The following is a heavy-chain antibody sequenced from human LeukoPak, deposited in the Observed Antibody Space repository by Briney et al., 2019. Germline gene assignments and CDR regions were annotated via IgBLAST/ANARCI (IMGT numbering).Heavy chain of an antibody. V-gene: IGHV3-21*04. CDR3: AKSYLRYFDY. CDR2: ISSSSSYI. Sequence: GGSLRLSCVASGFIFSSYSMNWVRQAPGKGLEWVSSISSSSSYIYYADSVKGRFTISRDNAKNSLYLQMNSLRAEDTAVYYCAKSYLRYFDYWGQGTLVTVSS. CDR1: GFIFSSYS. D-gene: IGHD3-9*01. J-gene: IGHJ4*02.